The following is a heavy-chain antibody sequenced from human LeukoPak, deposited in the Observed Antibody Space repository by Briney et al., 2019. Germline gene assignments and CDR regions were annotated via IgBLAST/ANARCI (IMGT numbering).Heavy chain of an antibody. CDR2: ISYDGVYN. D-gene: IGHD6-13*01. Sequence: GRSLRLSCAASGFTFSTFGAHWVRQAPGKGLEWVAAISYDGVYNDYADSVKGRFTISRNNSKNTLYLQMNSLRVGDTAVYLCARDGYVIGRFGAFDIWGQGTMVTVSS. J-gene: IGHJ3*02. CDR3: ARDGYVIGRFGAFDI. CDR1: GFTFSTFG. V-gene: IGHV3-30-3*01.